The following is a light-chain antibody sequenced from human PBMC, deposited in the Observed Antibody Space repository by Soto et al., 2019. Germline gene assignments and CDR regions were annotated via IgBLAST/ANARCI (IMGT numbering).Light chain of an antibody. CDR1: QDIRNY. CDR3: HSYNTAAFT. Sequence: DIQMTQSPSSLSASVGDRVTITCRASQDIRNYLAWYQQRPGKVPTLLIYAASTLLSGVPSRFSGSGSGTDYTLTISSLQPEDVATYYCHSYNTAAFTFGPGTKVDIK. CDR2: AAS. V-gene: IGKV1-27*01. J-gene: IGKJ3*01.